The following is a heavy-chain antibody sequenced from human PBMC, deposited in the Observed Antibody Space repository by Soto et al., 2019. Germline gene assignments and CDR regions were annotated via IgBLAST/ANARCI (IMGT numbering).Heavy chain of an antibody. CDR3: ARLVGYNYVSGRGGWFDP. CDR2: ISSDGNNK. CDR1: GFTFSNYP. Sequence: QVQLVESGGGVVQPGRSLRLSCSASGFTFSNYPMHWVRQAPGKGLEWVAVISSDGNNKYYADSVKGRFTISRDNSKNTLYLQMDSLRADDTALYYCARLVGYNYVSGRGGWFDPWGQGTLGTVSS. J-gene: IGHJ5*02. V-gene: IGHV3-30-3*01. D-gene: IGHD5-18*01.